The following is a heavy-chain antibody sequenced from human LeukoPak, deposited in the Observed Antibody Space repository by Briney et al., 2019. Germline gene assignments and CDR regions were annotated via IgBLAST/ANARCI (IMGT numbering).Heavy chain of an antibody. Sequence: PSETLSLTCTVSGGSISTSSYYWGWIRQPPGKGLEWIGSVYYNGNTYYNPSLKSRVTISVDTSKNQFSLKLSSVTAADTAVYYCARVREQQLVDFDYWGQGTLVTVSS. V-gene: IGHV4-39*07. D-gene: IGHD6-13*01. J-gene: IGHJ4*02. CDR1: GGSISTSSYY. CDR2: VYYNGNT. CDR3: ARVREQQLVDFDY.